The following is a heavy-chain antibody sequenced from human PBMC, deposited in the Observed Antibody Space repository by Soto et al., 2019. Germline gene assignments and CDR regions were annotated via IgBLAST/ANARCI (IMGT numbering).Heavy chain of an antibody. CDR1: GGPFRSYA. Sequence: QVQLVQSGAEVKKPGSSVKVSCTASGGPFRSYAITWGRQAPGQGLEWMGVITPMFEAPHYAQNLKGRITTTADKSTNTAYMELSSLTSGDTAFYFCARVFTGGWVDPWGQGTLVTVSS. D-gene: IGHD2-15*01. CDR3: ARVFTGGWVDP. J-gene: IGHJ5*02. V-gene: IGHV1-69*06. CDR2: ITPMFEAP.